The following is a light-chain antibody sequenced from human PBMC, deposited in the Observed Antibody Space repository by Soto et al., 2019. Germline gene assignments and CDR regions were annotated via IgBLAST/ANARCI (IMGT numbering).Light chain of an antibody. V-gene: IGKV3-15*01. CDR2: GAS. J-gene: IGKJ1*01. CDR1: QSVSSN. Sequence: EIMIKKSPATLSVSPEEGATLSCRTSQSVSSNLAWYQQKPGQAPRLLIYGASTRATGIPARFSGSGSGTEFTLTISSLQSEDFAVYYCQQDNNWPRTFGQGTKVDI. CDR3: QQDNNWPRT.